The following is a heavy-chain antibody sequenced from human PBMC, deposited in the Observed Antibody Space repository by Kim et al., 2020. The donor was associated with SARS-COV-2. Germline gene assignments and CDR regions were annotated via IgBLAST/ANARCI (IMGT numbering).Heavy chain of an antibody. CDR2: SGDT. CDR3: ARSQLLDFDY. Sequence: SGDTNYEQDSQGRGTLPRDTSRSTAHLELRSLRSDDTAVYYCARSQLLDFDYWGKGTLVTVSS. J-gene: IGHJ4*02. D-gene: IGHD1-26*01. V-gene: IGHV1-2*02.